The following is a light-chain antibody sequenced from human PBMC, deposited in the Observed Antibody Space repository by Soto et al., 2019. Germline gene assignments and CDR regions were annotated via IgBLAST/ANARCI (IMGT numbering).Light chain of an antibody. V-gene: IGKV3D-7*01. CDR1: ESDSSSY. CDR2: GAS. J-gene: IGKJ1*01. Sequence: PGERVTLSCRASESDSSSYLTWYQQKPGQAPRLLIYGASTRATSIPARFSGSGSGTDFTLTISSLQPEDFAVYYCQQDYNLPWTFGQGTKVEIK. CDR3: QQDYNLPWT.